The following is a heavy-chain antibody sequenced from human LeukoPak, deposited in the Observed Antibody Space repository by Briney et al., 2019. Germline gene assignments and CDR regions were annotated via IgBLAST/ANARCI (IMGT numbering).Heavy chain of an antibody. CDR2: ITSTSNYI. J-gene: IGHJ4*01. Sequence: GGSLRLSCAASGFTFSSYSLTWVRQAPGKGLEWISFITSTSNYIYYADSVKGRFTISRDNAKNSLSLQMNSLRDGDTAVYYCVRVWGGQFYFDYWGHGILVTVSS. CDR3: VRVWGGQFYFDY. CDR1: GFTFSSYS. D-gene: IGHD1-26*01. V-gene: IGHV3-21*06.